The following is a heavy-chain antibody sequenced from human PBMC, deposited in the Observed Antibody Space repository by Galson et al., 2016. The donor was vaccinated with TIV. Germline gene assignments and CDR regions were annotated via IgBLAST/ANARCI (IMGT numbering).Heavy chain of an antibody. CDR1: GGTFKIHS. CDR3: AREAPAGHETGLYGMDV. CDR2: IIPVFGTA. J-gene: IGHJ6*02. Sequence: SVKVSCKASGGTFKIHSITWVRQAPGQGLEWMGGIIPVFGTANYAQSFRGRVTITADESTNTAYLQLSSLRPEDTAVYYCAREAPAGHETGLYGMDVWGQGTTVIVS. D-gene: IGHD3-10*01. V-gene: IGHV1-69*13.